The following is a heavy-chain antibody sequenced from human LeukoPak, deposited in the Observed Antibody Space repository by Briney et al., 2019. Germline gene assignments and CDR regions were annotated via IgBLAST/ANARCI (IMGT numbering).Heavy chain of an antibody. J-gene: IGHJ4*02. CDR2: ISSSGSSI. Sequence: GGSLRLSCAASGFTFSSYDMNWVRQAPGKGLEWVSYISSSGSSISYADSMKGRFTISRDNAKNSLYLQMNSLRAEDTAVYYCARRAGAYSHPYDYWGQGTLVTVSS. V-gene: IGHV3-48*03. CDR3: ARRAGAYSHPYDY. D-gene: IGHD4/OR15-4a*01. CDR1: GFTFSSYD.